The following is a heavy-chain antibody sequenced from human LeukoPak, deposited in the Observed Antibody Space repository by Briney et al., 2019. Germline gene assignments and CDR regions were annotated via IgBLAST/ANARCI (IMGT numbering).Heavy chain of an antibody. D-gene: IGHD3-3*01. CDR3: LIFPGR. V-gene: IGHV3-15*05. CDR1: GFSVINAW. Sequence: GGSLRLSCAASGFSVINAWMSWVRQAPGQGLEWVGRIKSRADGGTTGYAAPVEGRFSISRDDSENTLYPQMNSLQIDDTALYYCLIFPGRWGQGTLVTVSS. CDR2: IKSRADGGTT. J-gene: IGHJ4*02.